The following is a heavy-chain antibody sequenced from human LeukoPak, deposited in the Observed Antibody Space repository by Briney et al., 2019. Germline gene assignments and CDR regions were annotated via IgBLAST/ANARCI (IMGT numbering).Heavy chain of an antibody. V-gene: IGHV1-2*02. CDR3: ARVGGYCSGGSCYSYYYYYMDV. CDR1: GYTFTGYY. Sequence: GSVKVSCKASGYTFTGYYMHWVRQAPGQGLEWMGWINPNSGGTNYAQKFQGRVTMTRDTSISTAYMELSRLRSDDTAVYYCARVGGYCSGGSCYSYYYYYMDVWGKGTTVTVSS. D-gene: IGHD2-15*01. J-gene: IGHJ6*03. CDR2: INPNSGGT.